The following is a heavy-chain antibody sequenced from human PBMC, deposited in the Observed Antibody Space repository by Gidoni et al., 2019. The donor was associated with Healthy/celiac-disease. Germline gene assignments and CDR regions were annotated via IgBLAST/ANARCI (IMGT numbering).Heavy chain of an antibody. CDR2: IYYSGST. J-gene: IGHJ4*02. V-gene: IGHV4-39*01. CDR3: ARRSIAAAGNYFDY. D-gene: IGHD6-13*01. Sequence: QLQLQESGPGLVKPSETLSLTCTVSGGSISSSSYYWGWIRQPPGKGLEWIGSIYYSGSTYYNPSLKSRVTISVDTSKNQFSLKLSSVTAADTAVYYCARRSIAAAGNYFDYWGQGTLVTVSS. CDR1: GGSISSSSYY.